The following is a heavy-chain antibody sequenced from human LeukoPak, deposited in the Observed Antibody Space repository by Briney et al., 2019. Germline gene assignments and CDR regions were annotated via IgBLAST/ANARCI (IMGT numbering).Heavy chain of an antibody. D-gene: IGHD6-19*01. CDR1: GGSFSGYY. J-gene: IGHJ4*02. Sequence: PSETLSLTCAVYGGSFSGYYWSWIRQPPGKGLEWIGEINHSGSTNYNPSLKSRVTISVDTSKNQFSLKLSSVTAADTAVYYCARFSGWSFFFDYWGQGTLVTVSS. CDR3: ARFSGWSFFFDY. V-gene: IGHV4-34*01. CDR2: INHSGST.